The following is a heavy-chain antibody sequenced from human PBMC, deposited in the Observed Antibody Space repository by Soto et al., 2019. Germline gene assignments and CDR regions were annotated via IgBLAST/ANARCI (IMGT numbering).Heavy chain of an antibody. D-gene: IGHD3-16*01. CDR2: FSYTGSP. Sequence: SGTLSRTCTVSRGSISDFYWSWIRRPPGKGREYIGHFSYTGSPNYNPSLSSRVTVSVDTSNNQFSLILRSVTAADTAVYYCAQFGGAYSGFDWGPGVLVTVSS. V-gene: IGHV4-59*01. CDR3: AQFGGAYSGFD. J-gene: IGHJ1*01. CDR1: RGSISDFY.